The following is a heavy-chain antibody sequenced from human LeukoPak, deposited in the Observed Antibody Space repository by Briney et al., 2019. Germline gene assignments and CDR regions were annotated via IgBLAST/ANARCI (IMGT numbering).Heavy chain of an antibody. Sequence: PGGSLRLSCAASGFTFSSYAMSWVRQAPGKGLEWVSGISGSGGSTYYADSVKGRFTISGDNSKNTLYLQMNSLRAEDTAVYYCAKRTGYCSSTSCLLPDYWGQGTLVTVSS. D-gene: IGHD2-2*01. J-gene: IGHJ4*02. CDR3: AKRTGYCSSTSCLLPDY. V-gene: IGHV3-23*01. CDR1: GFTFSSYA. CDR2: ISGSGGST.